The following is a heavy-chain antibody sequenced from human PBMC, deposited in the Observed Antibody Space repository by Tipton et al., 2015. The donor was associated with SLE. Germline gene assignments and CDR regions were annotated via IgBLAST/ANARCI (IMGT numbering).Heavy chain of an antibody. V-gene: IGHV4-59*10. Sequence: TLSLTCAVYGGSISSYYWSWIRQPAGKGLEWIGRIYTSGSTNYNPSLKSRVTMSVDTSKNQFSLKLSSVTAADTAVYYCASCIAAAGLDYWGQGTLVTVSS. CDR3: ASCIAAAGLDY. CDR2: IYTSGST. CDR1: GGSISSYY. J-gene: IGHJ4*02. D-gene: IGHD6-13*01.